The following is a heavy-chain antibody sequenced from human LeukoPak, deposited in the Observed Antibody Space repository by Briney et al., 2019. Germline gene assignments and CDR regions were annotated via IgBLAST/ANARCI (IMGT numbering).Heavy chain of an antibody. CDR3: AREPGTGLAAAGIDY. J-gene: IGHJ4*02. CDR2: IYYSGNT. Sequence: SETLSLTCTVSGGSISSYYWSWIRQPPGKGLEWIGYIYYSGNTNYNPSLKSRVTISVDTSKNQFSLKLSSVTAADTAVYYCAREPGTGLAAAGIDYWGQGTLVTVSS. CDR1: GGSISSYY. V-gene: IGHV4-59*01. D-gene: IGHD6-13*01.